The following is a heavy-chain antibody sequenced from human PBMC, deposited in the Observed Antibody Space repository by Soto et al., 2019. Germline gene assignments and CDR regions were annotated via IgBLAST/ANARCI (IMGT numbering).Heavy chain of an antibody. V-gene: IGHV1-46*01. J-gene: IGHJ1*01. CDR3: VRGYCTTSPCSGHSQF. CDR1: GYKFTTYF. Sequence: GASVKVSCKASGYKFTTYFIHWVRQAPGQGLEWMGMIHPSGDTGYAQKFRGRVTMTIDTSTTTAYMELRNLTSEDTAVYFSVRGYCTTSPCSGHSQFWGRGTLVTVSS. CDR2: IHPSGDT. D-gene: IGHD2-15*01.